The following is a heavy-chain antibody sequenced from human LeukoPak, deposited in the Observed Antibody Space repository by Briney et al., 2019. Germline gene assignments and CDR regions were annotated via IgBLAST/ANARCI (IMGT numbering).Heavy chain of an antibody. J-gene: IGHJ4*02. CDR1: GFTFSSYD. V-gene: IGHV3-13*01. CDR3: ARAIYDSSGYLSPHFDY. D-gene: IGHD3-22*01. Sequence: PGGSLRLSCAASGFTFSSYDMHWVRQATGKGLEWVSAIGTAGDTYYPGSVKGRFTISRENAKNPLYLQMNSLRAGDTAVHYCARAIYDSSGYLSPHFDYWGQGTLGNGSS. CDR2: IGTAGDT.